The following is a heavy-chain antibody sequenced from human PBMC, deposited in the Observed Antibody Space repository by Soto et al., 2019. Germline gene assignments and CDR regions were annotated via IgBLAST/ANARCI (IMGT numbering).Heavy chain of an antibody. CDR2: IDPSDSYT. Sequence: GESLKISCKTSGFTFTNYWIGWVRQVPGKGLEWMGRIDPSDSYTNYSPSFQGHVTNSADKSISTAYLQWSSLKASDTAMYYCARKVMAARWADAFDIWGQGTMVTVSS. V-gene: IGHV5-10-1*01. J-gene: IGHJ3*02. CDR3: ARKVMAARWADAFDI. CDR1: GFTFTNYW. D-gene: IGHD5-12*01.